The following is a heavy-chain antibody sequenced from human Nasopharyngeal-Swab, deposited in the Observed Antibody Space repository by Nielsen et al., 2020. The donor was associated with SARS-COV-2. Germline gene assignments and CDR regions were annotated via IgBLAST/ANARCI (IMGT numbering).Heavy chain of an antibody. CDR3: ARVPAVAASRIDY. CDR2: INAGRGNT. D-gene: IGHD6-19*01. Sequence: ASVKVSCKASGYTLSTYAMYWVRQAPGLRPEFMGWINAGRGNTYYSQKFQGRVRISRDTSANTVYMELSRLRSADTAVYYCARVPAVAASRIDYWGQGTLVTVSS. CDR1: GYTLSTYA. J-gene: IGHJ4*02. V-gene: IGHV1-3*01.